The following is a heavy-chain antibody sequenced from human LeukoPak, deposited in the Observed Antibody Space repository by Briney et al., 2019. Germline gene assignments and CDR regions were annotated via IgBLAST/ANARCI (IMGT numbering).Heavy chain of an antibody. CDR3: ARGWNRMVRGVIGY. V-gene: IGHV4-34*01. J-gene: IGHJ4*02. CDR2: INHSGST. D-gene: IGHD3-10*01. Sequence: SETLSLTCAVYGGSFSGYSWSWIRQPPGKGLEWMGEINHSGSTKYNPSLKSRVTISVDTSKNQFSLRLSSVTAADPAVYYCARGWNRMVRGVIGYWGQGTLVTVSS. CDR1: GGSFSGYS.